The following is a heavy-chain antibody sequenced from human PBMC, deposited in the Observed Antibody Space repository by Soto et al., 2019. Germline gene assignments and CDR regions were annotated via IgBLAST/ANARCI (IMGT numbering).Heavy chain of an antibody. V-gene: IGHV4-39*01. CDR3: ARPSVATPYYMDV. Sequence: SETLSLTCTVSGGSISSSSYYWGWIRQPPGKGLEWIGSIYYSGSTYYNPSLKSRVTISVDTSKNQFSLKLSSVTAADTAVYYCARPSVATPYYMDVWGKGTTVTVSS. J-gene: IGHJ6*03. CDR2: IYYSGST. CDR1: GGSISSSSYY. D-gene: IGHD5-12*01.